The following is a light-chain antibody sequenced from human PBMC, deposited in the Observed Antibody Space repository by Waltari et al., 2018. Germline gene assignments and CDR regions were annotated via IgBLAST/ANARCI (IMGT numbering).Light chain of an antibody. Sequence: NFMLTQPHSVSESPGKTVTISCTRSSGSIATNYVQWYQQRSGSAPTTIIYEDKQRPSGVPDRFSGSIDSSSNSASLTISGLKTEDEADYYCQSYDNSLTVFGGGTRLTVL. V-gene: IGLV6-57*04. CDR3: QSYDNSLTV. J-gene: IGLJ3*02. CDR2: EDK. CDR1: SGSIATNY.